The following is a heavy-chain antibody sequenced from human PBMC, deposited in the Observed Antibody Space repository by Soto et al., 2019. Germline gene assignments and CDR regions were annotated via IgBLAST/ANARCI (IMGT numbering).Heavy chain of an antibody. CDR2: FDPEDGET. D-gene: IGHD3-10*01. CDR3: ATLPGGRFGAFRFDY. V-gene: IGHV1-24*01. CDR1: GYTLTELS. Sequence: GASVKVSCKVSGYTLTELSMHWVRQAPGKELEWMGGFDPEDGETIYAQKFQGRVTMAEDTSTDTAYMELSSLRSEDTAVYYCATLPGGRFGAFRFDYWGQGTLVTVSS. J-gene: IGHJ4*02.